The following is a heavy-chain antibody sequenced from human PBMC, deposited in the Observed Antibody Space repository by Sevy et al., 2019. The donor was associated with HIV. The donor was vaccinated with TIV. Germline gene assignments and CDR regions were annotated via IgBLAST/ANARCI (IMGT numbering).Heavy chain of an antibody. CDR3: AKEVSEQSYSDY. J-gene: IGHJ4*02. CDR1: GFTFSSYA. V-gene: IGHV3-23*01. Sequence: GGSLRLSCVTSGFTFSSYAMSWVRQTPGKGLEWVSAIGGSADYTYYADSVKGRFTIPRDNSKNTLYLQMNGLRAEDTAVYYCAKEVSEQSYSDYWGRGTLVTVSS. CDR2: IGGSADYT. D-gene: IGHD3-10*01.